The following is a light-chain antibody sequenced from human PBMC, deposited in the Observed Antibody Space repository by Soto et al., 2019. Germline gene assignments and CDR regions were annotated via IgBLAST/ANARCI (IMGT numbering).Light chain of an antibody. J-gene: IGLJ2*01. CDR1: SSNIGSNT. V-gene: IGLV1-44*01. CDR3: VAWDDSLNGYVV. CDR2: TND. Sequence: QSAVAQPPSASGTPGQRVTISCSGSSSNIGSNTVNWYQQLPGTAPKLVIHTNDQRPSGVPDRFSGSKSGTSASLAISGLHSEDEADYYCVAWDDSLNGYVVFGGGTKVTVL.